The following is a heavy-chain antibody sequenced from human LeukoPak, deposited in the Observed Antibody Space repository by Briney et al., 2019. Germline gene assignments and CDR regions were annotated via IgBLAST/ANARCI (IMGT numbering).Heavy chain of an antibody. CDR1: GFTFSSYG. CDR3: ASGEQPHP. V-gene: IGHV3-33*01. Sequence: TGGSLRLSCAASGFTFSSYGMHWVSQAPGKGLEGVAVIWYDGSNKYYADSVKDRFTIPRDNSKNRLYLQMNSLRAEDTAVYYCASGEQPHPWGQGTLVTVSS. CDR2: IWYDGSNK. D-gene: IGHD1/OR15-1a*01. J-gene: IGHJ5*02.